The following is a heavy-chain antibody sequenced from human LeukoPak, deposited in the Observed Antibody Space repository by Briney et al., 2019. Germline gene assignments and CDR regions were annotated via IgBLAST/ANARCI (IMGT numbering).Heavy chain of an antibody. D-gene: IGHD5-18*01. V-gene: IGHV1-69*04. CDR1: GGTFSSYA. CDR2: IIPILGIA. CDR3: ARDTAMVSNYYYYGMDV. J-gene: IGHJ6*02. Sequence: SVKVSCKASGGTFSSYAISWVRQAPGQGLEWMGRIIPILGIANYAQKFQGRVTITADKSTSTAYMELSSLRSEDTAVYYCARDTAMVSNYYYYGMDVWGQGTTVTVSS.